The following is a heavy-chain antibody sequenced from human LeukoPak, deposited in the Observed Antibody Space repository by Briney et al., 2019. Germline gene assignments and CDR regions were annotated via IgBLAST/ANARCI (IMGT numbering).Heavy chain of an antibody. V-gene: IGHV3-7*01. Sequence: QSGGSLRLSCAASGFTFSSYAMSWVRQAPGKGLEWVANIKQDGSEKNYGDSVKGRFTISRDNAKNSLYLQMHSLRAEDTAVYYCVSDYTRSDYWGQGTLVTVSS. CDR1: GFTFSSYA. CDR3: VSDYTRSDY. D-gene: IGHD4-11*01. J-gene: IGHJ4*02. CDR2: IKQDGSEK.